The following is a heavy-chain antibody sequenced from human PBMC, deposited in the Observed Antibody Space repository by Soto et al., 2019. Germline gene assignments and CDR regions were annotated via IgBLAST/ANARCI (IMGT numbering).Heavy chain of an antibody. J-gene: IGHJ4*02. V-gene: IGHV3-23*01. CDR2: ISGSGGST. CDR1: GFTFSSYA. D-gene: IGHD2-2*01. CDR3: ATIVVVPAAILGFCDY. Sequence: GGSLRLSCAASGFTFSSYAMSWVRQAPGKGLEWVSAISGSGGSTYYADSVKGRFTISRDNSKNTLYLQMNSLRAEDTAVYYCATIVVVPAAILGFCDYWGQGALVTVSS.